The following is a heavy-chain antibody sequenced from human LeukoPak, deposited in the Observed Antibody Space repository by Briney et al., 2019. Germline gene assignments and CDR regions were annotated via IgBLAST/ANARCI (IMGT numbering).Heavy chain of an antibody. D-gene: IGHD6-6*01. CDR1: GGSISSYY. CDR2: IYYSGST. J-gene: IGHJ3*02. Sequence: PSETLSLTCTVSGGSISSYYWSWIRQPPGKGLEWIGYIYYSGSTNYNPSLKSRVTISVDTSKNQFSLKLSSVTAADTAVYYCARDPGSSTPLDAFDIWGQGTMVTVSS. V-gene: IGHV4-59*01. CDR3: ARDPGSSTPLDAFDI.